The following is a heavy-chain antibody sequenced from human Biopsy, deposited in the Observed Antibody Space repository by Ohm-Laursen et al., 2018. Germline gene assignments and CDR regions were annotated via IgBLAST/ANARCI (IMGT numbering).Heavy chain of an antibody. Sequence: SQTLSLTCTVSGGSVSSGGFYWSWIRQHPGKGLEWIGYIYYSGTTYYNPSLKSLVTISVDTSKNQFSLKLNSVTAADTALYYCAKDRRTMRVWYFDLWGRGTLVTVSS. V-gene: IGHV4-31*01. CDR3: AKDRRTMRVWYFDL. CDR1: GGSVSSGGFY. J-gene: IGHJ2*01. D-gene: IGHD4/OR15-4a*01. CDR2: IYYSGTT.